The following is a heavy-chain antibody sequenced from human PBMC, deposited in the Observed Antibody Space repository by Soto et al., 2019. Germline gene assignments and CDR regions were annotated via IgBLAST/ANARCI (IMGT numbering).Heavy chain of an antibody. V-gene: IGHV4-59*01. CDR1: GGSISSYY. D-gene: IGHD2-2*01. CDR2: IYYSGST. J-gene: IGHJ4*02. Sequence: SETLSLTCTVSGGSISSYYWSWIRQPPGKGLEWIGYIYYSGSTNYNPSLKSRATISVDTSKNQFSLKLSSVTVADTVVYYCARGWAYCSSTSCYPDYWGQGTLVTVSS. CDR3: ARGWAYCSSTSCYPDY.